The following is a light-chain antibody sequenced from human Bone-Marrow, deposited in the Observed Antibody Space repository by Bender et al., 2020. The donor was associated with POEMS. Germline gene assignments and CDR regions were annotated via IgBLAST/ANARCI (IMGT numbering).Light chain of an antibody. CDR3: VAWDASLNGWV. CDR2: TNN. Sequence: QSVLTQPPSVSGTPGQRVTIPGSGSGSNIGGYPVNWYQQLPGTAPRLLIYTNNERPSGVPDRFSGSKSGTSASLAITGLQSDDEAIYFCVAWDASLNGWVFGGGTKLTVL. CDR1: GSNIGGYP. V-gene: IGLV1-44*01. J-gene: IGLJ3*02.